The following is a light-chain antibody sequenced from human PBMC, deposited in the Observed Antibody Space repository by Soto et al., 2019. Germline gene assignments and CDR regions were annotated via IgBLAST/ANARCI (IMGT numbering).Light chain of an antibody. Sequence: EIVLTQSPGTLSLSPGERATLSCRASQSVSSSYLAWYQQKPGQAPRLLIYGASSRATGIPDRFSGSGSGTDFTITISRLEPEDVAVYYCQQYGSSTWTFGQGTKVEIK. CDR2: GAS. CDR3: QQYGSSTWT. V-gene: IGKV3-20*01. J-gene: IGKJ1*01. CDR1: QSVSSSY.